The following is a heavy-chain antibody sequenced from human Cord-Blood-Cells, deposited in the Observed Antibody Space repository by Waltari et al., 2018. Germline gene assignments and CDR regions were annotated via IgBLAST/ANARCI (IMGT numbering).Heavy chain of an antibody. Sequence: QLQLQESGPGLVKPSETLSLTCTVSGGSISSSSYYWGWIRQPPGTGLEGIGSIYYSGSTYYNPSLKSRVTISVDTSKNQFSLKLSSVTAADTAVYYCARLEYSSYFDYWGQGTLVTVSS. CDR1: GGSISSSSYY. D-gene: IGHD6-6*01. CDR2: IYYSGST. V-gene: IGHV4-39*01. CDR3: ARLEYSSYFDY. J-gene: IGHJ4*02.